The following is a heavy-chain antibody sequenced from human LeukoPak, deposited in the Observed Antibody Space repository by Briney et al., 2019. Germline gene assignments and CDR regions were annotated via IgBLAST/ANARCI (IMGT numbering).Heavy chain of an antibody. CDR1: GYTFTSYY. Sequence: ASVKVSCKASGYTFTSYYMHWVRQAPGQGHEWMGIINPSGGSTSYAQKFQGRVTMTRDTSTSTVYMELSSLRSEDTAVYYCARNAYYYDSSGYYFRRDAFDIWGQGTMVTLSS. V-gene: IGHV1-46*01. D-gene: IGHD3-22*01. J-gene: IGHJ3*02. CDR3: ARNAYYYDSSGYYFRRDAFDI. CDR2: INPSGGST.